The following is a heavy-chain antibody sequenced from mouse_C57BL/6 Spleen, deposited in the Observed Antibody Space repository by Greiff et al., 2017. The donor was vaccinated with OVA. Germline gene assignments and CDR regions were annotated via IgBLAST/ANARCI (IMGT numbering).Heavy chain of an antibody. J-gene: IGHJ4*01. CDR1: GYTFTDYE. Sequence: VKLVESGAELVRPGASVTLSCKASGYTFTDYEMNWVKQTPVHGLEWIGAIDPETGGTAYNQKFKGKAILTADKSSSTVYMELRSLTSEDSAVYYCTKSWDYGDYAMDYWGQGTSVTVSS. D-gene: IGHD1-1*02. CDR2: IDPETGGT. V-gene: IGHV1-15*01. CDR3: TKSWDYGDYAMDY.